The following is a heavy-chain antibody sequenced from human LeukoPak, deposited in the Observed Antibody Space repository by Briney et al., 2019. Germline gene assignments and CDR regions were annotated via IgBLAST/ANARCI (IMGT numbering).Heavy chain of an antibody. J-gene: IGHJ6*02. CDR1: GFTFSSYS. CDR2: ISSSSSYI. D-gene: IGHD3-10*01. V-gene: IGHV3-21*01. CDR3: AREDYYGSGSYSNYYYYGMDV. Sequence: GGSLRLSCAASGFTFSSYSMNWVRQAPGKGLEWVSSISSSSSYIYYADSVKGRFTISRDNAKNSLYLQMNSLRVEDTAVYYCAREDYYGSGSYSNYYYYGMDVWGQGTTVTVSS.